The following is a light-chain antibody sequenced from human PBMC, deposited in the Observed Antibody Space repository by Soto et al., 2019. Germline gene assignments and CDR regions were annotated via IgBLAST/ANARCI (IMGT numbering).Light chain of an antibody. CDR3: QQFNNLPWT. V-gene: IGKV1-33*01. CDR2: DAS. Sequence: DIPMTQSPSSLSASVGDRVTITCQASQDISHYLNWYQQKPGKAPKLLIYDASNLEPGVPSKFSGSGSGTDFIFTISSLQPEDIATYYCQQFNNLPWTFGQGTKVEIE. CDR1: QDISHY. J-gene: IGKJ1*01.